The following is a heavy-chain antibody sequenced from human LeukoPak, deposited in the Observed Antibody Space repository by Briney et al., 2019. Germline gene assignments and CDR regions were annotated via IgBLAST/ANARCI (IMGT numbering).Heavy chain of an antibody. Sequence: SQTLSLTCTVSGGSISSGGYYWSWIRQHPGKGLEWIGYIYYSGSTYYNPSLKSRVTISVDTSKNQFSLKLSSVTAADTAVYYCARRVLGNSNDAFDIWGQGTMVTVSS. CDR1: GGSISSGGYY. V-gene: IGHV4-31*03. CDR2: IYYSGST. CDR3: ARRVLGNSNDAFDI. J-gene: IGHJ3*02. D-gene: IGHD2/OR15-2a*01.